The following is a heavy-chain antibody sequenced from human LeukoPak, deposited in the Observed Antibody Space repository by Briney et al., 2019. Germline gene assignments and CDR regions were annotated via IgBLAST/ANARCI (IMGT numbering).Heavy chain of an antibody. CDR2: INSDGSWT. Sequence: GRSLRLSCAASGFTFSTYSMNWVRQAPGKGLVWVSHINSDGSWTSYADSVKGRFTISKDNAKNTVYLQMNNLRAEDTAVYYCVSFYETYWGRGTLVTVSS. D-gene: IGHD2/OR15-2a*01. CDR3: VSFYETY. V-gene: IGHV3-74*01. CDR1: GFTFSTYS. J-gene: IGHJ4*02.